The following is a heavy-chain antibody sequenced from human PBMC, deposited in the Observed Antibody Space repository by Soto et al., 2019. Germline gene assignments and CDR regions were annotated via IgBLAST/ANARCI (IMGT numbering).Heavy chain of an antibody. CDR3: ARDRNYDFPNWFDP. V-gene: IGHV3-21*01. CDR2: ISSSSSYI. Sequence: GGSLRLSCAASGFTFSSYSMNWVRQAPGKGLEWVSSISSSSSYIYYADSVKGRFTISRDNAKNSLYLQMNSLRAEDTAVYYCARDRNYDFPNWFDPWGQGTLVTVSS. J-gene: IGHJ5*02. D-gene: IGHD3-3*01. CDR1: GFTFSSYS.